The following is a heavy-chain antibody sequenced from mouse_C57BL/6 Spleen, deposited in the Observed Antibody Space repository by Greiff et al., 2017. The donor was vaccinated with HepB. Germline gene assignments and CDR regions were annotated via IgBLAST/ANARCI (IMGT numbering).Heavy chain of an antibody. CDR1: GYTFTDYY. Sequence: QVQLQQSGAELVRPGASVKLSCKASGYTFTDYYINWVKQRPGQGLEWIARIYPGSGNTYYNEKFKGKATLTAEKSSSTAYMQLSSLTSEDSAVYFCARDGHYYGSRHWYFDVWGTGTTVTVSS. V-gene: IGHV1-76*01. CDR2: IYPGSGNT. J-gene: IGHJ1*03. D-gene: IGHD1-1*01. CDR3: ARDGHYYGSRHWYFDV.